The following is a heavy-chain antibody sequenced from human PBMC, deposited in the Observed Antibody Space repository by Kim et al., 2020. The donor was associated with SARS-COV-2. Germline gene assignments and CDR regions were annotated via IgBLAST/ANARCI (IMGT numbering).Heavy chain of an antibody. CDR1: GFTFSSYA. D-gene: IGHD2-15*01. CDR2: ISYDGSNK. CDR3: ARGPMVAWGIDY. V-gene: IGHV3-30*04. J-gene: IGHJ4*02. Sequence: GGSLRLSCAATGFTFSSYAMHWVRQAPGKGLEWVAVISYDGSNKYYADSVKGRFTISRDNSKNTLYLQMNSLRAEDTAVYYCARGPMVAWGIDYWGQGTLVTVSS.